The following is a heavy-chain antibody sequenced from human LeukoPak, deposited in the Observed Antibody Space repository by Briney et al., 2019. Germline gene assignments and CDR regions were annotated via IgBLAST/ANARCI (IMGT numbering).Heavy chain of an antibody. V-gene: IGHV3-33*01. Sequence: GGSLRLLCAACGFTLSSYGMLGVRQATGKGLEGVADIWYDGSNKYYTDSVNGQFTISRDNCNNTLYLQMNSLISEDTAVYYCARDYRYDSSGYSPHYYYYYGMDVCRQGTTVTVSS. CDR2: IWYDGSNK. CDR1: GFTLSSYG. J-gene: IGHJ6*02. D-gene: IGHD3-22*01. CDR3: ARDYRYDSSGYSPHYYYYYGMDV.